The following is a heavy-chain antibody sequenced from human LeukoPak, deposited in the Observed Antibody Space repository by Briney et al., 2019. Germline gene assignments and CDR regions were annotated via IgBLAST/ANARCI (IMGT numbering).Heavy chain of an antibody. V-gene: IGHV3-48*01. CDR3: ARSSGSYYPFDY. CDR2: ISGSSLTI. Sequence: GGSLRLSCAASGFTFSSYSMNWVRQAPGKGLEWVSYISGSSLTIHYADSVKGRFTISRDNAKNSMFLQMNRLRAEDTAVYYCARSSGSYYPFDYWGQGTLVTVSS. J-gene: IGHJ4*02. D-gene: IGHD1-26*01. CDR1: GFTFSSYS.